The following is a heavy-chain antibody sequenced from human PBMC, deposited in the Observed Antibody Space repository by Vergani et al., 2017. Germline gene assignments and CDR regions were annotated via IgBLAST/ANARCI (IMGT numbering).Heavy chain of an antibody. CDR1: GSTFSSYA. CDR2: LSASDRRT. CDR3: AKVGRSEVAGTFGAFDI. V-gene: IGHV3-23*04. J-gene: IGHJ3*02. D-gene: IGHD6-19*01. Sequence: EVQLVESGGGLVQPGGSLRLSCAASGSTFSSYAMNWVRQAPGKGLEWVSTLSASDRRTHYADSVKGRFTISRDNSKNTLFSHMNSLRPEDTAVYYCAKVGRSEVAGTFGAFDIWGQGTMVTVSS.